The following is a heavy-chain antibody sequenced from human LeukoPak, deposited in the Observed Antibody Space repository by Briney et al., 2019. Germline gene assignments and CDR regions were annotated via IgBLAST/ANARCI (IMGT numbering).Heavy chain of an antibody. D-gene: IGHD3-9*01. CDR1: RGSISSGSYY. V-gene: IGHV4-61*02. CDR2: IYTSGST. CDR3: AREGGLRYFDWLFDYFDY. Sequence: SETLSLTCTVSRGSISSGSYYWTWLRQPAGKGLEWIGRIYTSGSTNYNPSLKSRVTISVDTSKNQFSLKLSSVTAADTAVYYCAREGGLRYFDWLFDYFDYWGQGTLVTVSS. J-gene: IGHJ4*02.